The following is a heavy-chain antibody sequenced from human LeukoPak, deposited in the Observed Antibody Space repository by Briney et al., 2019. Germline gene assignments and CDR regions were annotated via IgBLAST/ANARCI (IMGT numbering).Heavy chain of an antibody. D-gene: IGHD6-13*01. CDR2: IYYSGST. CDR3: ARGISWYYYYGMDV. J-gene: IGHJ6*02. V-gene: IGHV4-59*12. Sequence: SETLSLTCTVSGGSISSYYWSWIRQPPGKGLEWIGYIYYSGSTNYNPSLKSRVTISVDTSKNQFSLKLSSVTAADTAVYYCARGISWYYYYGMDVWGQGTTVTVSS. CDR1: GGSISSYY.